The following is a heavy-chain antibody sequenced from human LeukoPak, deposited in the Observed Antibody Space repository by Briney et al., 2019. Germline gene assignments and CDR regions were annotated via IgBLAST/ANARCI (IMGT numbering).Heavy chain of an antibody. D-gene: IGHD1-26*01. Sequence: PGGSLRLSCAASGFTFSSYSMNWVRQAPGKGLEWVSSISSSSSYIYYADSVKGRFTISRDNAKNTLYLQMNSLRAEDTAVYYCAREVYSGSYSDAFDIWGQGTTVTVSS. CDR1: GFTFSSYS. V-gene: IGHV3-21*01. CDR3: AREVYSGSYSDAFDI. J-gene: IGHJ3*02. CDR2: ISSSSSYI.